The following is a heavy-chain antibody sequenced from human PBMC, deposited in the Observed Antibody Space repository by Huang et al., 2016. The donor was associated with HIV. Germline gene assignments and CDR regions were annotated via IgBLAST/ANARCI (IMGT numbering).Heavy chain of an antibody. J-gene: IGHJ5*02. D-gene: IGHD3-16*01. V-gene: IGHV4-59*11. CDR1: GGSMRRQY. CDR2: VFNTGDT. CDR3: AQEKSFGNWANNWFDP. Sequence: QVQLQESGPGLVKPSETLSLTCTVSGGSMRRQYWSWSRQPPGKGLQWVGTVFNTGDTNYKPSFQSRVTISLDTSRNQFSLTLNSVTPADTAVYFCAQEKSFGNWANNWFDPWGQGTLVAVSS.